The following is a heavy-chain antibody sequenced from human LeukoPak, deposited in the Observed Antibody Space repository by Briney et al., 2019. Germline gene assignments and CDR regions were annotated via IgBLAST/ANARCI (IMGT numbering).Heavy chain of an antibody. J-gene: IGHJ3*02. D-gene: IGHD6-19*01. CDR3: AKDIKVGDISGWIDAFDI. CDR2: IRGNDGST. Sequence: YPGGSLRLSCAASGFTFSSYAMSWVRQAPGKGLEWVSTIRGNDGSTFYADSVKGRFTISRDISKNTLSLQMNSLRAEDTALYYCAKDIKVGDISGWIDAFDIWGQGTMVTVSS. CDR1: GFTFSSYA. V-gene: IGHV3-23*01.